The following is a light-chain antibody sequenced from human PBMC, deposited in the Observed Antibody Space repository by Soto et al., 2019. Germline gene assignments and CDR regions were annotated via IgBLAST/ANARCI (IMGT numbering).Light chain of an antibody. Sequence: EIVVTQSPATLSVSPGESATLSCRASQSVGNNFAWYQQKPGQAPRLLIFATSTRATGVPARFSGSGSGTEFTLTISSLQSEDFAVYYCQQYGDWPLTFGGGAKVAIE. J-gene: IGKJ4*01. CDR2: ATS. V-gene: IGKV3-15*01. CDR3: QQYGDWPLT. CDR1: QSVGNN.